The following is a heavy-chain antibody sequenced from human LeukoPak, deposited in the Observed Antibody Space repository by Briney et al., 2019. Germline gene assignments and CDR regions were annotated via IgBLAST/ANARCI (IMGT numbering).Heavy chain of an antibody. D-gene: IGHD3-22*01. CDR3: AKRDYYDSSGFSPLFQH. V-gene: IGHV3-23*01. CDR1: GFTFTGYA. CDR2: ISGDAVST. Sequence: GGSLGLSCAASGFTFTGYAMSWLRQAPGKELDFVSAISGDAVSTFYADSVKGRFTVSRDNSQNTLFLQLNSLRAEDTAVYYCAKRDYYDSSGFSPLFQHWGRGTLVTVSS. J-gene: IGHJ1*01.